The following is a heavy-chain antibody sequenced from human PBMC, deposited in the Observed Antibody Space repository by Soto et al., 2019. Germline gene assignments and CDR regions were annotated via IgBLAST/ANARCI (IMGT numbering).Heavy chain of an antibody. Sequence: GGSLRLSCAASGFTFSSYAMSWVRQAPGKGLEWVSAISGSGGSTYYADSVKGRFTISRDNSKNTLYLQMNSLRAEDTAVYYCAKDSHGSSWYLKYFQHWGQGTLVTVSS. J-gene: IGHJ1*01. D-gene: IGHD6-13*01. CDR2: ISGSGGST. CDR3: AKDSHGSSWYLKYFQH. V-gene: IGHV3-23*01. CDR1: GFTFSSYA.